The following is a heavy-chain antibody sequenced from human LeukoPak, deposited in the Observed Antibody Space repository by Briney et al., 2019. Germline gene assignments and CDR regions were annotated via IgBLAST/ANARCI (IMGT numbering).Heavy chain of an antibody. CDR1: GFTLTAYY. V-gene: IGHV1-2*02. J-gene: IGHJ5*02. Sequence: GSVKVSCKAFGFTLTAYYVHWFRQAPGQGLEWLGWINPTTGHTKNAEKLQGRGTMTRDTPITTVYMELNRMRSDDTATYYCARGGSGMVDLWGQGTLVSVSS. D-gene: IGHD3-10*01. CDR3: ARGGSGMVDL. CDR2: INPTTGHT.